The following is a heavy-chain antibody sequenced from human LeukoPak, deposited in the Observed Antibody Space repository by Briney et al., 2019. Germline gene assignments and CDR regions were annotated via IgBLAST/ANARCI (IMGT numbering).Heavy chain of an antibody. D-gene: IGHD6-19*01. Sequence: GGSLRLSCAASGFTFSSYSMNWVRQAPGKGLEWVAVISYDGSNKYYADSVKGRFTISRDNSKNTLYLQMNSLRAEDTAVYYCARDIWGSGCHPCGYFDYWGQGTLVTVSS. CDR2: ISYDGSNK. V-gene: IGHV3-30*03. CDR3: ARDIWGSGCHPCGYFDY. J-gene: IGHJ4*02. CDR1: GFTFSSYS.